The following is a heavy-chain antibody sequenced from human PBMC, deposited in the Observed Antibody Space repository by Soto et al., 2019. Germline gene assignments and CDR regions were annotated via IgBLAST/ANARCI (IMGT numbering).Heavy chain of an antibody. CDR3: ARDGSGDRHAFDI. CDR1: GFSFSSYG. V-gene: IGHV3-33*01. Sequence: QVQLVESGGGVVQSGRSLRLSCAASGFSFSSYGMHWVRQAPGKGLEWVAVIWYDGSNKYYADSVKGRFTISRDNSKNTLYLLMNSLRAEDTAVYYCARDGSGDRHAFDIWGQGTMVIVSS. J-gene: IGHJ3*02. D-gene: IGHD3-10*01. CDR2: IWYDGSNK.